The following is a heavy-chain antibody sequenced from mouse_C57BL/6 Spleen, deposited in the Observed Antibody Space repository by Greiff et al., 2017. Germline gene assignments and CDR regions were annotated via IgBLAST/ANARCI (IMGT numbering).Heavy chain of an antibody. D-gene: IGHD2-1*01. CDR3: ASGSYGNYVGYAMDY. J-gene: IGHJ4*01. CDR2: INPSNGGT. Sequence: QVHVKQPGTELVKPGASVKLSCKASGYTFTSYWMHWVKQRPGQGLEWIGNINPSNGGTNYNEKFKSKATLTVDKSSSTAYMQLSSLTSEDSAVYYCASGSYGNYVGYAMDYWGQGTSVTVSS. CDR1: GYTFTSYW. V-gene: IGHV1-53*01.